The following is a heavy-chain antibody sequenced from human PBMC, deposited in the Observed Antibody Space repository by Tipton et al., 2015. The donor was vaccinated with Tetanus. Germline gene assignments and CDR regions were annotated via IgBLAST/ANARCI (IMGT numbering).Heavy chain of an antibody. Sequence: TLSLTCTVSGGSVSSSTYYWSWVRQPPGKGPEWIAYISYSGDTNYNPSLKSRVTILIDTSKNQFPLKVKSVTAADTAVYYCARIPVGATLDSWGQGTLVTVSS. V-gene: IGHV4-61*01. D-gene: IGHD1-26*01. J-gene: IGHJ4*02. CDR3: ARIPVGATLDS. CDR1: GGSVSSSTYY. CDR2: ISYSGDT.